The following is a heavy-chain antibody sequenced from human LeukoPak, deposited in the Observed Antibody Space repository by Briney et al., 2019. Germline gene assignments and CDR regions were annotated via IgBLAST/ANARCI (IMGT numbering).Heavy chain of an antibody. J-gene: IGHJ4*02. CDR3: ARDGITMVRGVNSYYFDY. Sequence: SETLSLTCTVSGGSLSSYYWSWIRQRAGKGLEWIGRIYTSGSTNYNPSLKSRVTMSVDTSKNQFSLKLSSVTAADTAVYYCARDGITMVRGVNSYYFDYWGQGTLVTVSS. CDR2: IYTSGST. D-gene: IGHD3-10*01. V-gene: IGHV4-4*07. CDR1: GGSLSSYY.